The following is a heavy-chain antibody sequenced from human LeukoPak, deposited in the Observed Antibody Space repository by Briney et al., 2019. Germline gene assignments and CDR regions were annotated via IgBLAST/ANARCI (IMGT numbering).Heavy chain of an antibody. Sequence: GGSLRLSCAASGFTSNNFAMSWVRQAPGKGLVWVSQIKSDGNITNYADSVKGRFTISRDNAKNTLFLQMNSLRAEDTAVYYCGRSGDFWSGSGVAYWGQGTLVTVSS. CDR1: GFTSNNFA. CDR3: GRSGDFWSGSGVAY. V-gene: IGHV3-74*01. CDR2: IKSDGNIT. D-gene: IGHD3-3*01. J-gene: IGHJ4*02.